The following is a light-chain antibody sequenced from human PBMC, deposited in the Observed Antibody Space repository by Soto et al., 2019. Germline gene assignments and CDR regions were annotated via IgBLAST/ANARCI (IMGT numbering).Light chain of an antibody. J-gene: IGLJ1*01. CDR2: EVS. CDR1: SSDVGGYKY. CDR3: NSYTSSGTYV. V-gene: IGLV2-14*01. Sequence: QSALTQPASVSGSPGQSITISCTGTSSDVGGYKYVSWYHQHPGKAPKLLIYEVSNRPSGISNRFSGSKSGNSASLTISGLQAEDEAEYHCNSYTSSGTYVFGTGTKLTVL.